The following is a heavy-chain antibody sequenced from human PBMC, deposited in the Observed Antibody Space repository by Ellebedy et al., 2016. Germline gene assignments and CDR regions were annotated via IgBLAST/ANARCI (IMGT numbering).Heavy chain of an antibody. CDR3: ARWGELLDY. D-gene: IGHD1-26*01. Sequence: GESLKISXAASGFTFSDYYMSWIRQAPGKGLEWVSYISSSSSYTNYADSVKGRFTISRDNSKNTLYLQMNSLRAEDTAVYYCARWGELLDYWGQGTLVTVSS. J-gene: IGHJ4*02. CDR1: GFTFSDYY. V-gene: IGHV3-11*03. CDR2: ISSSSSYT.